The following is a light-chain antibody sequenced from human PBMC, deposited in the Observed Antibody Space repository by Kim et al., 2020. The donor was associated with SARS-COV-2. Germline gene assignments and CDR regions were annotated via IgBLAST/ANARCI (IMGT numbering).Light chain of an antibody. J-gene: IGLJ2*01. V-gene: IGLV3-21*04. CDR2: YDS. Sequence: SYELTQPPSVSVAPGMTARITCGGNNIGSKSVHWYQQKPGQAPVLVIYYDSDRPSGIPERFSGSNSGNTATLTISRVEAGDEADYYCQVWDIDVVFG. CDR3: QVWDIDVV. CDR1: NIGSKS.